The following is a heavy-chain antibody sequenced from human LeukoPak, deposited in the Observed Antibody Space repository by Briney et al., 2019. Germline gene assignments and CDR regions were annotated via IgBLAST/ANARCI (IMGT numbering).Heavy chain of an antibody. J-gene: IGHJ4*02. Sequence: VQPGGSLRLSCAASGFTFKTYAMSWVRQAPGKGLEWVAGINFSGAHTYYADSVKGRSTISGDNSKNTLSLQINSLRAEDTAVYYCAKDDSGTFDHFDYWGQGTLVTVSS. D-gene: IGHD1-26*01. CDR3: AKDDSGTFDHFDY. CDR1: GFTFKTYA. CDR2: INFSGAHT. V-gene: IGHV3-23*01.